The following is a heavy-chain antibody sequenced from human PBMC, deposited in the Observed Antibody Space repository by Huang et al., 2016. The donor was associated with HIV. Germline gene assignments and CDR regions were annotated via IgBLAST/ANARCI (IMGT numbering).Heavy chain of an antibody. D-gene: IGHD2-15*01. J-gene: IGHJ4*02. Sequence: QVQLVQSGAEVKKPGASVKVSCKASGYNFTSYDINWVRQATGQGLEWMGGMKPKRGKRGYAQNFQGRVTMTRNTSKSTADMELSGLRSEDTAVYYCARGYCSGGTCYLYFDYWGQGTLVTVS. CDR3: ARGYCSGGTCYLYFDY. CDR2: MKPKRGKR. CDR1: GYNFTSYD. V-gene: IGHV1-8*01.